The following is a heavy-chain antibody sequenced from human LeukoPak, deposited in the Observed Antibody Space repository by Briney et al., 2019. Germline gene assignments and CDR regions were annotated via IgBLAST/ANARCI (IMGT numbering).Heavy chain of an antibody. J-gene: IGHJ4*02. CDR1: GYTFTNYH. CDR2: MNPNNGDS. D-gene: IGHD6-25*01. V-gene: IGHV1-8*03. Sequence: ASVTVSCKASGYTFTNYHINWVRQATGQGLEWMGWMNPNNGDSGYAQKFQGRVTITRETSISTSYMELRSLRSDDTAVYFCARKTSLTASGYDYWGQGTLVTVSS. CDR3: ARKTSLTASGYDY.